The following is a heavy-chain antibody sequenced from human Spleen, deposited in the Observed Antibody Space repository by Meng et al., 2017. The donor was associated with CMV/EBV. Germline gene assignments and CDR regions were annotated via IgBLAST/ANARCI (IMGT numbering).Heavy chain of an antibody. D-gene: IGHD5-18*01. CDR2: ISNSGSSI. CDR3: ARELSGYRYGSRGS. J-gene: IGHJ5*02. Sequence: GGSLRLSCAASGFTFSTYEMNWVRQAPGKGLEWVSYISNSGSSIHYADSVKGRFTISRDNTKNSLYLQMNSLRAEDTAIYYCARELSGYRYGSRGSWGRGTLVTVSS. V-gene: IGHV3-48*03. CDR1: GFTFSTYE.